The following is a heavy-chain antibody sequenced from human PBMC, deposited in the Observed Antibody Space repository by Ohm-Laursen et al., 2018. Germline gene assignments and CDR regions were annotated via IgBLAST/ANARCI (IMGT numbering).Heavy chain of an antibody. Sequence: SDTLSLTCAVSCGSISRQYWNWIRQPPGKGLEWIGYIYSSGSTKYNPSLNSRVTISEDTSKNQFSLKLRSVTAADTAVYYCASGHSYGYDYYYYGVDVWGQGTTVTVSS. J-gene: IGHJ6*02. CDR1: CGSISRQY. D-gene: IGHD5-18*01. V-gene: IGHV4-59*07. CDR2: IYSSGST. CDR3: ASGHSYGYDYYYYGVDV.